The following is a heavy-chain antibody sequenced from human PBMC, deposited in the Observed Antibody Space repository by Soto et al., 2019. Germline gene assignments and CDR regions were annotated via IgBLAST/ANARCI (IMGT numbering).Heavy chain of an antibody. CDR3: ARGTYCSSTSCYEYYGMDV. D-gene: IGHD2-2*01. CDR2: IKQDGSEK. Sequence: PGGSLRLSCAASGFTFSSYWMSWVRQAPGKGLEWVANIKQDGSEKYYVDSVKGRFTISRDNAKNSLYLQMNSLRAEDTAVYYCARGTYCSSTSCYEYYGMDVWGQGTTVTVSS. V-gene: IGHV3-7*01. CDR1: GFTFSSYW. J-gene: IGHJ6*02.